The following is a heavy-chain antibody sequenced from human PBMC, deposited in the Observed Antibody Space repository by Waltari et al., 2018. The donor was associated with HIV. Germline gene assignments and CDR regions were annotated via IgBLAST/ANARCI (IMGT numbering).Heavy chain of an antibody. V-gene: IGHV3-74*01. Sequence: EVQLVESGGGLVQPGGSLRLSCAASGFTFNNYWMHWVRQAPGKGLVGVERIDTSGGSRIYRESGKGRFTSSRDKTKNTLYLQMNTLRAEDTSVYYCVRGSSGWIGVDYWGQGVLVTVSS. CDR1: GFTFNNYW. D-gene: IGHD6-25*01. CDR2: IDTSGGSR. CDR3: VRGSSGWIGVDY. J-gene: IGHJ4*02.